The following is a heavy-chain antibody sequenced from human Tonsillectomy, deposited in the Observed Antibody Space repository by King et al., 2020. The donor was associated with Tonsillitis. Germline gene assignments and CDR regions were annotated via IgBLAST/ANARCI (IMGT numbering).Heavy chain of an antibody. CDR3: AKAYSSSWYPGSENWFDP. J-gene: IGHJ5*02. CDR2: IYSGGSST. V-gene: IGHV3-23*03. D-gene: IGHD6-13*01. CDR1: GFTFSSYA. Sequence: VQLVESGGGLVQPGGSLRLSCAASGFTFSSYAMSWARQAPGKGLEWVSVIYSGGSSTYYADSVKGRFTISRDNSKNTLYLQMNSLRAEDTAVYYCAKAYSSSWYPGSENWFDPWGQGTLVTVSS.